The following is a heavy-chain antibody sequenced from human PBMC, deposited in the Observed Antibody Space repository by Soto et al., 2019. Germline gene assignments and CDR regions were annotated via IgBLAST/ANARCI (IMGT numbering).Heavy chain of an antibody. J-gene: IGHJ4*02. CDR1: GGSISSGGCY. CDR3: ASRHSSPYFDY. Sequence: SETLSLTCTVSGGSISSGGCYWSWIRQPPGKGLEWIGSIYYSGSTYYNPSLKSRVTISVDTSKNQFSLKLNSVTAADTAVYYCASRHSSPYFDYWGQGTLVTVSS. CDR2: IYYSGST. D-gene: IGHD6-13*01. V-gene: IGHV4-30-4*01.